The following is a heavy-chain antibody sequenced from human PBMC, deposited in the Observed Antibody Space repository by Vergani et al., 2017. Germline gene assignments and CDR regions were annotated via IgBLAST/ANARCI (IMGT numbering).Heavy chain of an antibody. V-gene: IGHV3-48*03. Sequence: EVQLLESGGSLKQPGGSVRLSCAASGFTFSTYAMHWVRQAPGKGLEWISYMSSGDSIYYADSVKGRFTVSRDNTKNTLYLQMNSLRSEDTAVYYCARETDTGSSVSYNYYAMDVWGQGTTVSVSS. CDR1: GFTFSTYA. CDR3: ARETDTGSSVSYNYYAMDV. J-gene: IGHJ6*02. CDR2: MSSGDSI. D-gene: IGHD3-9*01.